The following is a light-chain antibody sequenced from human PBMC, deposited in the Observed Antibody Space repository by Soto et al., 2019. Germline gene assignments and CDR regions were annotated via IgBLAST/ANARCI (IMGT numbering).Light chain of an antibody. CDR1: QNIVNY. J-gene: IGKJ4*01. Sequence: DIQMTQSPSSPSASVGDRVTITCRASQNIVNYLNWYQLKPGKAPKLMIYGASSLQRGVPSRFSGSGSGTDFTLTISTLQPEDFETFYCQQSYSVPLTFGGGTKVDIK. V-gene: IGKV1-39*01. CDR2: GAS. CDR3: QQSYSVPLT.